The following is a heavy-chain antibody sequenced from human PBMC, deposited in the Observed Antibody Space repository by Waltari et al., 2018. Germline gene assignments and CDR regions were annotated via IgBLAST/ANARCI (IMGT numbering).Heavy chain of an antibody. CDR1: GRSFRGYH. V-gene: IGHV4-34*01. Sequence: QVQLQQWGAGLLEPSETLALNSTVDGRSFRGYHCRSILQPPGKGLEWIGEINHSGSTNYNSSLKSRVTISVDTSKNQFSLKLRSVTAADTAVYYCARPYCSSASCYGAFDIWGQGTMVTVSS. CDR2: INHSGST. CDR3: ARPYCSSASCYGAFDI. D-gene: IGHD2-2*01. J-gene: IGHJ3*02.